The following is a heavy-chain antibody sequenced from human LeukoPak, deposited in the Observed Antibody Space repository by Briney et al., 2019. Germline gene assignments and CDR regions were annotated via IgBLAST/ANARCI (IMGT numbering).Heavy chain of an antibody. CDR1: GFTVSSHY. CDR2: ISAGGST. Sequence: PGGSLRLSCAASGFTVSSHYMSWVRQAPGKGLEWVSVISAGGSTYYADSVKGRFTISRDNSKNTLHLQMNSLRAEDTAVYYCATMPLEWESRYFDHWGQGTLVTVSS. CDR3: ATMPLEWESRYFDH. V-gene: IGHV3-66*01. J-gene: IGHJ4*02. D-gene: IGHD1-26*01.